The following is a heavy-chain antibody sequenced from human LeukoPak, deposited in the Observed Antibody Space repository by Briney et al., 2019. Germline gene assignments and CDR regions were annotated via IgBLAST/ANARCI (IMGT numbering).Heavy chain of an antibody. V-gene: IGHV3-7*03. J-gene: IGHJ5*02. CDR3: ARLATLGIAVAGEFDP. CDR2: IKQDGSEK. CDR1: GFTFSSYW. D-gene: IGHD6-19*01. Sequence: GGSLRLSCAASGFTFSSYWMSWVRQAPGKGLEWVANIKQDGSEKYYVDSVKGRFTISRDNAKNSLYLQMNSLRADDTAVYYCARLATLGIAVAGEFDPWGQGTLVTVSS.